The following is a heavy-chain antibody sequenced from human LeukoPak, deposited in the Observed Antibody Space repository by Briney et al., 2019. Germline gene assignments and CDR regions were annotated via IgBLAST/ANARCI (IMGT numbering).Heavy chain of an antibody. V-gene: IGHV4-38-2*02. CDR2: IYHSGST. D-gene: IGHD3-10*01. J-gene: IGHJ4*02. CDR1: GYSITSSYY. CDR3: ARDQDYYGSGSYGPDY. Sequence: SETLSLTCTVSGYSITSSYYWGWIRQPPGKGLEWIGSIYHSGSTFYNPSLKSRVTISVDTSKNQFSLKLSSVTAADTAVYYCARDQDYYGSGSYGPDYWGQGTLVTVSS.